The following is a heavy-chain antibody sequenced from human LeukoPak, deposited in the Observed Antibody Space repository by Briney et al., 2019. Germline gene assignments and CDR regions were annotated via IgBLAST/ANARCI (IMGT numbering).Heavy chain of an antibody. V-gene: IGHV1-2*02. CDR2: INPNSGGT. CDR3: ARDFGELPEGYFDY. J-gene: IGHJ4*02. Sequence: GASVKVSCKASGYTFTGYYMHWVRQAPGHGLEWMGWINPNSGGTNYAQKFQGRVTMTRDTSISTAYMELSRLRSDDTAVYYCARDFGELPEGYFDYWGQGTLVTVSS. CDR1: GYTFTGYY. D-gene: IGHD3-10*01.